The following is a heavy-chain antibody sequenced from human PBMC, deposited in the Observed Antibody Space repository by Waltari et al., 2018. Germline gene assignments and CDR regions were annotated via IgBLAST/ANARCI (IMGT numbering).Heavy chain of an antibody. CDR2: MKSKANNYAT. CDR1: GFTFSDFT. V-gene: IGHV3-73*02. Sequence: EVHLVESGGGLVQPGGSLKLSCAAPGFTFSDFTMHGVRQASGKVLGWVGHMKSKANNYATGNAASVKGRFTGSRDDSKNTAYLQMNSLRTEDTAIYYCTNFMSGWGQGTTVTVSS. CDR3: TNFMSG. J-gene: IGHJ6*02. D-gene: IGHD3-10*01.